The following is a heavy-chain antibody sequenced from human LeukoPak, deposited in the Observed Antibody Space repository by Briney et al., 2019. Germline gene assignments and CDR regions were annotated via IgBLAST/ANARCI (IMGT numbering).Heavy chain of an antibody. CDR1: GFTFSTYA. Sequence: GGSLRLSCAASGFTFSTYAMSWVRQAPGKGLELVSSITSSGYDTYYRDSVKGHFTISRDNSENTLYLQMNSLRPEDTAMYYCAKDSRETLAGTEDYWGRGTLVTVSS. D-gene: IGHD6-19*01. CDR3: AKDSRETLAGTEDY. CDR2: ITSSGYDT. J-gene: IGHJ4*02. V-gene: IGHV3-23*01.